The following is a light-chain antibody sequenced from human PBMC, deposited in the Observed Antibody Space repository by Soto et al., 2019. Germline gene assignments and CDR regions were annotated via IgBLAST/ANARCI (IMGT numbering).Light chain of an antibody. CDR1: QGMSNF. CDR2: AAS. J-gene: IGKJ1*01. V-gene: IGKV1-27*01. CDR3: QQYNSAPWT. Sequence: DIQMTQSPSSLSASVGDRVTITCRASQGMSNFLAWYQQKPGKVPKLLIYAASTLQSGVPSRFSGSGSGTDFTLTISSLQHEDVATYYCQQYNSAPWTFGQGTKVEIK.